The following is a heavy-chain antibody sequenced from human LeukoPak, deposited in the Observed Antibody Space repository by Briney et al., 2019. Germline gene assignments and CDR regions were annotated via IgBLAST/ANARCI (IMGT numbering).Heavy chain of an antibody. CDR1: GFTFSSYA. V-gene: IGHV3-23*01. Sequence: ESGGSLRLSCAASGFTFSSYAMSWVRQAPGKGLEWVSAISGSGGSTYYADSVKGRFTISRDNSKNTLYLQMNSLRAEDTALYYCAKDLDSRVGSYYFDYWGQGTLVTVSS. J-gene: IGHJ4*02. CDR2: ISGSGGST. D-gene: IGHD3-22*01. CDR3: AKDLDSRVGSYYFDY.